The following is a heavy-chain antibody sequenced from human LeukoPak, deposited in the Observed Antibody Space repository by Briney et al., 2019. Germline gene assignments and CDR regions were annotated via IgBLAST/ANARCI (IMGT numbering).Heavy chain of an antibody. CDR3: ARTRAQYSSSWYYYYFDY. Sequence: SETPSLTCTVSGDSISSYYWSWIWQPAGKGLEWIGRIYTSGSTNYNPSLKSRVTMSVDTSKNQFSPKLNSVTAADTAVYYCARTRAQYSSSWYYYYFDYWGQGTLVTVSS. CDR1: GDSISSYY. D-gene: IGHD6-13*01. J-gene: IGHJ4*02. V-gene: IGHV4-4*07. CDR2: IYTSGST.